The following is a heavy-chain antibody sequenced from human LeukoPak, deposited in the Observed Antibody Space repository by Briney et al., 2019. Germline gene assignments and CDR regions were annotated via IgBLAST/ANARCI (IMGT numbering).Heavy chain of an antibody. V-gene: IGHV4-59*01. Sequence: SETLSLTCTVSGGSISSFYWNWIRQPPGKGLEWIGYIYYSGSTNYNPSLKSRVTISVDTSRNQFSLRLRSVTAADTAVYYCARVVGSPSSGNLFDYWGQGTLVTVSS. CDR1: GGSISSFY. CDR2: IYYSGST. J-gene: IGHJ4*02. D-gene: IGHD3-22*01. CDR3: ARVVGSPSSGNLFDY.